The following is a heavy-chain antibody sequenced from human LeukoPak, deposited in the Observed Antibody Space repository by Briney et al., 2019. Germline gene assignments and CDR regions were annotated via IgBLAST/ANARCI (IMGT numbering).Heavy chain of an antibody. Sequence: PSETLSLTCTVSGYSISSGYYWGWIRQPPGKGLEWIGSIYYSGSTYYNPSLKSRVTISVDTSKNQFSLKLSAVTAADTAVYYCAHLTGAEIDAFDIWGQGTMVTVSS. V-gene: IGHV4-38-2*02. CDR3: AHLTGAEIDAFDI. D-gene: IGHD7-27*01. CDR1: GYSISSGYY. J-gene: IGHJ3*02. CDR2: IYYSGST.